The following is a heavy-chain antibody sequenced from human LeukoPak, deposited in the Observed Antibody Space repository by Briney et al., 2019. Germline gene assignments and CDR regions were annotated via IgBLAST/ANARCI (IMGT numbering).Heavy chain of an antibody. CDR2: INHSGST. CDR1: GGSFSGYY. J-gene: IGHJ4*02. Sequence: SETLSLTCAVYGGSFSGYYWSWIRQPPGKGLEWIGEINHSGSTNYNPSLKSRVTISVDTSKNQFSLKLSSVTAADTAVYYCARAQWELLPEFDYWGQGTLVTVSS. CDR3: ARAQWELLPEFDY. D-gene: IGHD1-26*01. V-gene: IGHV4-34*01.